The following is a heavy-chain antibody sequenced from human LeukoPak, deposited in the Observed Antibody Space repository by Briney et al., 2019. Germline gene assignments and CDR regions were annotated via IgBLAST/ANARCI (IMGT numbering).Heavy chain of an antibody. J-gene: IGHJ4*02. V-gene: IGHV3-33*01. Sequence: GGSLRLSCAASGFTFSSYGMHWVRQAPGKGLEWVAVIWYDGSNKYYADSVKGRFTISRDNSRNTLFLQMNSLRAEDTAVYYCATDRATQYFDYWGQGTLVSVSS. CDR2: IWYDGSNK. D-gene: IGHD2-15*01. CDR3: ATDRATQYFDY. CDR1: GFTFSSYG.